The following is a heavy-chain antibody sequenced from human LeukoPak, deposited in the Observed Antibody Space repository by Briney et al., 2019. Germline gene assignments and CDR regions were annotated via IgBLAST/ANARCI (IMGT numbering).Heavy chain of an antibody. J-gene: IGHJ4*02. CDR2: ISGSGSNA. CDR3: AKDLQRWIQLPDY. V-gene: IGHV3-23*01. D-gene: IGHD5-24*01. Sequence: PGGSLRLSCAASGFTFNTYAMTWVRQAPGMGLEWVSGISGSGSNAYYAGSVKGRFTISRDNSKNTQYLQMNSLRVEDTALYYCAKDLQRWIQLPDYWGQGTLVTVSS. CDR1: GFTFNTYA.